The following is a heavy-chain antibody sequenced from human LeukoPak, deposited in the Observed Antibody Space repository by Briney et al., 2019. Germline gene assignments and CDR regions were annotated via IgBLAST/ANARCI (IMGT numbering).Heavy chain of an antibody. D-gene: IGHD3-22*01. CDR3: ARDSFYYDSSGTTD. V-gene: IGHV4-59*01. J-gene: IGHJ4*02. CDR1: GGSISSYY. Sequence: SETLSLTCTVSGGSISSYYWSWIQQPPGKGLGWIGYIYYSGSTNYNPSLKSRVTISVDTSKNQFSLKLSSVTAADTAVYYCARDSFYYDSSGTTDWGQGTLVTVSS. CDR2: IYYSGST.